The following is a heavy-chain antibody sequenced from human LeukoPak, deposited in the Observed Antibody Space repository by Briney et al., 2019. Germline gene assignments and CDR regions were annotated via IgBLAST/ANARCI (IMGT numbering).Heavy chain of an antibody. D-gene: IGHD6-6*01. CDR2: ITSSSSYI. V-gene: IGHV3-21*01. CDR1: GFTFSSYG. CDR3: ARSYSSSRGTFDY. J-gene: IGHJ4*02. Sequence: GGSLRLSCAASGFTFSSYGMNWVRQAPGKGLEWVSSITSSSSYIYYADSVKGRFTISRDNAKNSLYLQMNSLRAEDTAVYYCARSYSSSRGTFDYWGQGTLVTVSS.